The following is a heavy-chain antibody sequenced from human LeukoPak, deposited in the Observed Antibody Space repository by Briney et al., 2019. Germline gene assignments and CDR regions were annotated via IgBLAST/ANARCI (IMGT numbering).Heavy chain of an antibody. CDR1: GYTFTSYY. D-gene: IGHD6-6*01. J-gene: IGHJ5*02. CDR2: INPSGGST. CDR3: ARGCRPEYSSSLNWFDP. Sequence: ASVKVSCKASGYTFTSYYMHWVRQAPGQGLEWMGIINPSGGSTSYAQKFQGRVTMTRDTSTSTVYMELSSLRSEDTAVYYCARGCRPEYSSSLNWFDPWGQGTLVTVSS. V-gene: IGHV1-46*01.